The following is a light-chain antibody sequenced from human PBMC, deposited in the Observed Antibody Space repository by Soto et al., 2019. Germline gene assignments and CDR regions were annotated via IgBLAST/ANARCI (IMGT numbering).Light chain of an antibody. J-gene: IGKJ2*01. Sequence: ENVLTQSPGNLSLSPGERATLSCRASQSVSSSYLAWYQQKPGQAPRLLIYGPSSRATGIPDRFSGSGSGTDFTLTISRMEPEDFAVYYCQQYGSSSYTFGQGTKLEIK. CDR1: QSVSSSY. V-gene: IGKV3-20*01. CDR3: QQYGSSSYT. CDR2: GPS.